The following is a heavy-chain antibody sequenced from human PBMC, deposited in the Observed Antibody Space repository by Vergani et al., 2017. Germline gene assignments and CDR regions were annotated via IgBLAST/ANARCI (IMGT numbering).Heavy chain of an antibody. Sequence: QVQLVESGGGVVQPGRSLRLSCAASGFTFSSYGMHWVRQAPGKGLEWVAVIWYDGSNKYYADSVKGRFTISRDNAKNSLYLQMNSLRAEDTAVYYCARDRRLYYDIVTGEFDYWGQGTLVTVSS. D-gene: IGHD3-9*01. CDR1: GFTFSSYG. V-gene: IGHV3-33*01. CDR2: IWYDGSNK. J-gene: IGHJ4*02. CDR3: ARDRRLYYDIVTGEFDY.